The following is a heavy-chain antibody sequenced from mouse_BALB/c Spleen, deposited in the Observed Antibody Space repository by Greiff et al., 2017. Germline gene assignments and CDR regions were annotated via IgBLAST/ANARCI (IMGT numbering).Heavy chain of an antibody. CDR2: IFPGSGNT. Sequence: LQESGPELVKPGASVKISCTASGYSFTSYYIHWVKQRPGQGLEWIEWIFPGSGNTKYNEKFKGKATLTADTSSSTAYMQLSSLTSEDSAVYFCARRTTATGYFDYWGQGTTLTVSS. V-gene: IGHV1-66*01. D-gene: IGHD1-2*01. J-gene: IGHJ2*01. CDR1: GYSFTSYY. CDR3: ARRTTATGYFDY.